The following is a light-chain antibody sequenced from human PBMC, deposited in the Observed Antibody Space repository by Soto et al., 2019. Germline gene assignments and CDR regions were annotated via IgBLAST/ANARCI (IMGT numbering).Light chain of an antibody. V-gene: IGKV3-11*01. CDR2: DAS. J-gene: IGKJ4*01. CDR1: QSVSRS. CDR3: QQRGNWPLT. Sequence: EIVLAQSPATLSLSPGERVTLSCRASQSVSRSLAWYQQRPGQAPRLLIYDASTRATGIPARFSGSGSGTDFTLTISTLEPEDFAVYYCQQRGNWPLTFGGGTKVEIK.